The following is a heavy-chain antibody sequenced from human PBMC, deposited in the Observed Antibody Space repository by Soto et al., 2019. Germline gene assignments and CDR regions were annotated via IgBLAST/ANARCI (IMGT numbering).Heavy chain of an antibody. D-gene: IGHD4-4*01. Sequence: EVHLLESGGGLVQPGESLRLSCAASGFIFSNYAMSWVRQAPGKGPEWVSVISGGGDKTYYADSVRGRFTISRDNSKNTLYLQMNSLQAEDTAIYYCAKSGHGDYTSLAVYYFYHGMDVWGQGTTVTAS. CDR2: ISGGGDKT. CDR3: AKSGHGDYTSLAVYYFYHGMDV. V-gene: IGHV3-23*01. CDR1: GFIFSNYA. J-gene: IGHJ6*02.